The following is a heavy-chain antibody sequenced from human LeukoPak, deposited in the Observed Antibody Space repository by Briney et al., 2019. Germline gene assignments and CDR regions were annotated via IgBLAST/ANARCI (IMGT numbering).Heavy chain of an antibody. CDR2: IIPIFGTA. V-gene: IGHV1-69*05. Sequence: SVKVSCKASGGTFSSYAISWVRQAPGRGLEWMGRIIPIFGTANYAQKFQGRVTITTDESTSTAYMELSSLRSEDTAVYYCARIRYYYDSSGYYFFWFDPWGQGTLVTVSS. J-gene: IGHJ5*02. CDR1: GGTFSSYA. CDR3: ARIRYYYDSSGYYFFWFDP. D-gene: IGHD3-22*01.